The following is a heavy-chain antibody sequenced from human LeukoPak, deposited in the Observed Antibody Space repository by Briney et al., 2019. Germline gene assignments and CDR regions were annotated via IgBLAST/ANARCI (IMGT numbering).Heavy chain of an antibody. J-gene: IGHJ4*02. V-gene: IGHV4-30-4*01. CDR1: GGSISSGDYY. Sequence: TPSETLSLTCTVSGGSISSGDYYWSWIRQPPGKGLEWIGYIYYSGSTYYNPSLKSRVTISVDTSKNQFSLKLSSVTAADTAVYYCARGDSSGPPQGYWGQGTLVTVSS. CDR2: IYYSGST. D-gene: IGHD3-22*01. CDR3: ARGDSSGPPQGY.